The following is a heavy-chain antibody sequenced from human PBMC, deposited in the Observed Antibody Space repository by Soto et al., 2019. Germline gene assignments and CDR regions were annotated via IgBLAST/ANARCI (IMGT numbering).Heavy chain of an antibody. CDR3: ASDMWGQGMDV. V-gene: IGHV3-21*01. J-gene: IGHJ6*02. CDR2: MCGGDNI. CDR1: GFTFINYC. D-gene: IGHD1-26*01. Sequence: EMQLVESGGDLVKPGGSLRLSCTASGFTFINYCMNWVRQPPGKGLEWVSRMCGGDNIHYGDSVKGRFTTSRDNAKNPLLLQMNSLRANDTAMYYCASDMWGQGMDVWGQGTTVTVYS.